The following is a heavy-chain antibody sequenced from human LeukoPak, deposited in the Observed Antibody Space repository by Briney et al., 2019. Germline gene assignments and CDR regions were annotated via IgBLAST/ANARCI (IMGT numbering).Heavy chain of an antibody. V-gene: IGHV4-39*07. J-gene: IGHJ4*02. CDR3: ARDQYYYDSSGPQPLDY. D-gene: IGHD3-22*01. CDR2: IYYSGST. Sequence: KPSETLSLTCTVSGDSISSSSSYWGWIRQPPGEGLEWIGSIYYSGSTYYNTSLKSRVTISVDTSKNQFSLKLSSVTAADTAVYYCARDQYYYDSSGPQPLDYWGQGTLVTVSS. CDR1: GDSISSSSSY.